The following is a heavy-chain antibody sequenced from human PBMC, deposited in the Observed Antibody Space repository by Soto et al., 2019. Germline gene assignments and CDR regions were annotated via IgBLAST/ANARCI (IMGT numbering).Heavy chain of an antibody. Sequence: ASVKVSCKASGYTFTSYGISWVRQAPGQGLEWMGWISAYNGNTNYAQKLQGRVTMTTDTSTSTAYMELRSLRSDDTAVYYCASPYYYDSSGYYYYYYGMDVWGQGTTVTVSS. J-gene: IGHJ6*02. D-gene: IGHD3-22*01. CDR2: ISAYNGNT. CDR1: GYTFTSYG. V-gene: IGHV1-18*01. CDR3: ASPYYYDSSGYYYYYYGMDV.